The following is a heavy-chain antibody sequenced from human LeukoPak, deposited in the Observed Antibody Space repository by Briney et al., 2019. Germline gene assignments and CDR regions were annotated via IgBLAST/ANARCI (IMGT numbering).Heavy chain of an antibody. CDR2: ISNNGGYT. V-gene: IGHV3-23*01. Sequence: ETLSLTCTVSDDSVSSDNYYWSWIRQPPGKGLEWVSAISNNGGYTYYADSVQGRFTISRDNSKSTLCLQMNSLRAEDTAVYYCAKQLGYCSDGSCYFPYWGQGTLVTVSS. D-gene: IGHD2-15*01. J-gene: IGHJ4*02. CDR1: DDSVSSDNYY. CDR3: AKQLGYCSDGSCYFPY.